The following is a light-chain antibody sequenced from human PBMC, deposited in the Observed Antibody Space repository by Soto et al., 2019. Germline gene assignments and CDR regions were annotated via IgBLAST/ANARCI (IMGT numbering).Light chain of an antibody. J-gene: IGKJ1*01. Sequence: TQSPATLSVSPGERVTITCRASQGISSYLAWYQQKPGKAPKLLIYAASTLQSGVPSRFSGSGSGTEFTLTISSLQPEDFATYYCQQLSSYRWTFGQGTKVEIK. V-gene: IGKV1-9*01. CDR1: QGISSY. CDR3: QQLSSYRWT. CDR2: AAS.